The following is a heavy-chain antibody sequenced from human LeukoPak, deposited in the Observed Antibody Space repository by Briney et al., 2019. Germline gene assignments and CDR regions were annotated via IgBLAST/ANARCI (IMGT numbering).Heavy chain of an antibody. CDR3: AELGITMIGGV. V-gene: IGHV3-9*01. Sequence: PGGSLRLSCAASGFTFDDYAMHWVRQAPGKGLEWVSGISWNRVNIGYADSVKGRFTISRDNAKNSLYLQMNSLRAEDTAVYYCAELGITMIGGVWGKGTTVTISS. CDR1: GFTFDDYA. D-gene: IGHD3-10*02. CDR2: ISWNRVNI. J-gene: IGHJ6*04.